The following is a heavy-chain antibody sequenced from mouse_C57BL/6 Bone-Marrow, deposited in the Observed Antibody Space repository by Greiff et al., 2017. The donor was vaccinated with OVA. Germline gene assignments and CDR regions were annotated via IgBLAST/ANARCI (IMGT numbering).Heavy chain of an antibody. D-gene: IGHD1-1*01. Sequence: EVMLVESVAELVRPGASVKLSCTASGFNIKNTYMHWVKQRPEQGLEWIGRIDPANGNTKYAPKFQGKATITADTSSNTAYLQLSSLTSEDTAIYYCAEGNYYGSSSAWFAYWGQGTLVTVSA. CDR1: GFNIKNTY. V-gene: IGHV14-3*01. CDR2: IDPANGNT. J-gene: IGHJ3*01. CDR3: AEGNYYGSSSAWFAY.